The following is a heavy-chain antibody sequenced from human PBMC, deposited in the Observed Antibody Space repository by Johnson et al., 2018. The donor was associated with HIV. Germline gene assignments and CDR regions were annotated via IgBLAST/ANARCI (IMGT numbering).Heavy chain of an antibody. J-gene: IGHJ3*02. CDR1: GFTFSSYW. CDR3: ASHLSGVWGSYRRGAFDI. D-gene: IGHD3-16*02. V-gene: IGHV3-30*03. Sequence: QMQLVESGGGLVQPGGSLRLSCAASGFTFSSYWMSWVRQAPGKGLEWVAVISYDGSNKNYADSVKGRFTISRDNPKNTLYLQMNSLRAEDTAVYYCASHLSGVWGSYRRGAFDIWGQGTMVTVSS. CDR2: ISYDGSNK.